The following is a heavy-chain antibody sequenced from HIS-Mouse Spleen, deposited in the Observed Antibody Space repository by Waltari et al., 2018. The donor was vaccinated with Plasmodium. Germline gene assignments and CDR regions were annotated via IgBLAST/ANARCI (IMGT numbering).Heavy chain of an antibody. CDR2: IYYSGST. CDR3: ARRGGSYYYFDY. CDR1: GGSITSSSYY. Sequence: QLQLQESGPGLVTPSETLSLTCTVSGGSITSSSYYWGWIRQPQGKGLEWIGSIYYSGSTYYNPSLKSRVTISVDTSKNQFSLKLSSVTAADTAVYYCARRGGSYYYFDYWGQGTLVTVSS. D-gene: IGHD1-26*01. J-gene: IGHJ4*02. V-gene: IGHV4-39*01.